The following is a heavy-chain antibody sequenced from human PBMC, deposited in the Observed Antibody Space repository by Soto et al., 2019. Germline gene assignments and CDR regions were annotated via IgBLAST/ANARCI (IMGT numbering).Heavy chain of an antibody. CDR1: GYTFTGYY. J-gene: IGHJ5*02. D-gene: IGHD3-10*01. Sequence: GASVKVSCKASGYTFTGYYMHWVRQAPGQGLEWMGWINPNSGGTNYAQKFQGRVTMTRDTSISTAYMELSRLRSGDTAVYYCARDRGLTSASGSNNWFDPWGQGTLVTVSS. CDR3: ARDRGLTSASGSNNWFDP. CDR2: INPNSGGT. V-gene: IGHV1-2*02.